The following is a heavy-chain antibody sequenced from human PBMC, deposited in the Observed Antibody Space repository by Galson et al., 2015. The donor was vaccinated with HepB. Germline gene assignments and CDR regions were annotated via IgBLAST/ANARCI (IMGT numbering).Heavy chain of an antibody. V-gene: IGHV5-51*01. CDR3: ARRSTMIVVDDYYFDY. Sequence: QSGAEVKKPGESLKISCKGSGYSFTSYWIGWVRQMLGKGLEWMGIIYPGDSDTRYSPSFQGQATISADKSISTAYLQWSSLKASDTAMYYCARRSTMIVVDDYYFDYWGQGTLVTVSS. CDR1: GYSFTSYW. CDR2: IYPGDSDT. J-gene: IGHJ4*02. D-gene: IGHD3-22*01.